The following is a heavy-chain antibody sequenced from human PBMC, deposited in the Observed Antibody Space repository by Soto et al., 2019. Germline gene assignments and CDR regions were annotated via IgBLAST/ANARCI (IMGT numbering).Heavy chain of an antibody. Sequence: SVKVSCKASGGTFSSYAISWLRQAPGQGLEWMGGIIPIFGTANYAQKFQGRVTITADESTSTAYMELSSLRSEDTAVYYCASPNWNDVADYYYGMDVWGQGTTVTVSS. V-gene: IGHV1-69*13. D-gene: IGHD1-1*01. CDR3: ASPNWNDVADYYYGMDV. CDR1: GGTFSSYA. CDR2: IIPIFGTA. J-gene: IGHJ6*02.